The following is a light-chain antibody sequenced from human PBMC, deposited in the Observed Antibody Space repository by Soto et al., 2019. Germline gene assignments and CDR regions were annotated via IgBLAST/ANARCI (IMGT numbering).Light chain of an antibody. CDR2: LNSDGSH. J-gene: IGLJ2*01. CDR3: QTWGTGEV. CDR1: SGHSSYA. V-gene: IGLV4-69*01. Sequence: QSVLTQSPSASASLGASVKLTCTLSSGHSSYAIAWHQQQPEKGPRYLMKLNSDGSHSKGDGIPDRFSGSSSGAERYLTISTLQSEDEADYYCQTWGTGEVFGGGNKLTVL.